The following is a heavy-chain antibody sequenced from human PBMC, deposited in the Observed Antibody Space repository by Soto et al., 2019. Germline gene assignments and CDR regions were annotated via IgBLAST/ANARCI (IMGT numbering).Heavy chain of an antibody. D-gene: IGHD2-2*01. CDR1: GDSINNTYW. CDR3: ARAVYCTTANCWDDFHYYNIDV. CDR2: IYHIGGR. Sequence: SETLSLTCFVSGDSINNTYWWSWVRQAPGKGLEWIGEIYHIGGRSYMPSLRGRITLSVDTSKNQFSLKLTSVTAADTAVYYCARAVYCTTANCWDDFHYYNIDVWGQGTAVTVSS. V-gene: IGHV4-4*02. J-gene: IGHJ6*02.